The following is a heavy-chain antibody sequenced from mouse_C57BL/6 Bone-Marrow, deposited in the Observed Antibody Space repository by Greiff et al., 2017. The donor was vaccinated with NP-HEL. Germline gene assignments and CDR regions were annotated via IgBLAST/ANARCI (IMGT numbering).Heavy chain of an antibody. V-gene: IGHV1-4*01. D-gene: IGHD2-10*01. CDR1: GYTFTSYT. J-gene: IGHJ2*01. Sequence: QVQLQQSGAELVRPGASVKMSCKASGYTFTSYTMHWVKQRPGQGLEWIGYINPSSGCTKYNQKFKDKATLTADKSTSTAYKQLSSLTSEDSAVYYCASGRPYFYGDQGTALTVSS. CDR3: ASGRPYFY. CDR2: INPSSGCT.